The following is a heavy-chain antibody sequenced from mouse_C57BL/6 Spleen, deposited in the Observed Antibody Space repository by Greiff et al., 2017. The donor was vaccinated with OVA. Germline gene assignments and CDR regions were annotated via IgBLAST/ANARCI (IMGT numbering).Heavy chain of an antibody. CDR2: ISSGGDYI. Sequence: EVKVVESGEGLVKPGGSLKLSCAASGFTFSSYAMSWVRQTPEKRLEWVAYISSGGDYIYYADTVKGRFTISRDNARNTLYLQMSSLKSEDTAMYYCTREPGGREGYFDVWGTGTTVTVSS. J-gene: IGHJ1*03. CDR3: TREPGGREGYFDV. CDR1: GFTFSSYA. V-gene: IGHV5-9-1*02. D-gene: IGHD3-3*01.